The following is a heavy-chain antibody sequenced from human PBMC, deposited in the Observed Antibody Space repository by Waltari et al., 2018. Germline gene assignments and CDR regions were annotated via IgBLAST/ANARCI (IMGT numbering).Heavy chain of an antibody. D-gene: IGHD1-26*01. J-gene: IGHJ3*01. CDR3: ARGWKGWESDGFGV. CDR1: GIPFSTFE. CDR2: ISSSGTTI. V-gene: IGHV3-48*03. Sequence: EVQLVQSGGGLVKPGKSLRLSCEDVGIPFSTFEMNWVLQAPGKGLEWVSYISSSGTTIFYAESVEGRFTISRDNAKNLLFLQMNSLSADDTAVYYCARGWKGWESDGFGVWGQGTMVTVSS.